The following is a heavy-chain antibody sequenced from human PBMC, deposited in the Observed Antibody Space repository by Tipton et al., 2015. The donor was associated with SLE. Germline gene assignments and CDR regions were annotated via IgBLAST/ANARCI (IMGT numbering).Heavy chain of an antibody. V-gene: IGHV4-61*09. CDR3: ARDFWSQIVGAGGAFHI. CDR2: IYTSGST. D-gene: IGHD1-26*01. J-gene: IGHJ3*02. CDR1: GGSISSGSYH. Sequence: TLSLTCTVSGGSISSGSYHWSWIRQPAGKGLEWIGHIYTSGSTNYNPSLKSRVTISVDTSKNQFSLKLNSVTAADTAVYYCARDFWSQIVGAGGAFHIWGQGTMVTVSS.